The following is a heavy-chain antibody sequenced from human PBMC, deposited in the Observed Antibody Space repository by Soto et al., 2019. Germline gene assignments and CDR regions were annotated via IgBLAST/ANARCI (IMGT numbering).Heavy chain of an antibody. CDR2: IIPIFGTA. V-gene: IGHV1-69*13. CDR3: ARHALKSIAARRKINNWFDP. CDR1: GGTFSSYA. Sequence: GASVKVSCKASGGTFSSYAISWVRQAPGQGLEWMGGIIPIFGTANYAQKFRGRVTITADESTSTAYMELSSLRSEDTAVYYCARHALKSIAARRKINNWFDPWGQGTLVTVSS. D-gene: IGHD6-6*01. J-gene: IGHJ5*02.